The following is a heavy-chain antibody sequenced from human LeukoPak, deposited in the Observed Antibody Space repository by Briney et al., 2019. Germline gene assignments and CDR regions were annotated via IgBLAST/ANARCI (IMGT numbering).Heavy chain of an antibody. Sequence: SVKVSCKASGGTFSSYAISWVRQAPGQGLEWMGGIIPIFGTANYAQKFQGRVTITTDESTSTAYMELSSLRSEDTAVYYCARDKVEYSGSSAFDYWGQGTLVTVSS. CDR2: IIPIFGTA. V-gene: IGHV1-69*05. J-gene: IGHJ4*02. D-gene: IGHD6-6*01. CDR1: GGTFSSYA. CDR3: ARDKVEYSGSSAFDY.